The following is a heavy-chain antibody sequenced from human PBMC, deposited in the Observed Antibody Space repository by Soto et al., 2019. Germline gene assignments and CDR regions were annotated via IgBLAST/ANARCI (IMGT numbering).Heavy chain of an antibody. CDR1: GYSFSSYW. J-gene: IGHJ4*02. V-gene: IGHV5-51*01. D-gene: IGHD6-19*01. CDR2: IYPGDSDT. CDR3: ARSSIPMAGPFDS. Sequence: PGESLKISCKDSGYSFSSYWIGWVRQMPGKGLEWMGIIYPGDSDTRYSPSFQGQVTISADKSISTAYLQWSSLKASDTAMYYCARSSIPMAGPFDSWGQGTLVTVSS.